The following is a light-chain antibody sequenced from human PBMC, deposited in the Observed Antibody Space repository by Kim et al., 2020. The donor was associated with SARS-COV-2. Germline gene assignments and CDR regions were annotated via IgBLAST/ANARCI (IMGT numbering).Light chain of an antibody. Sequence: GDRVTITCRASQVINNYLAWYQQKPGKAPTVLIYGASTLHSGVPSRFSGSGFGTDFTLTISSLQPEDVGTYYCQKYDSAPWTFGHGTKVDIK. V-gene: IGKV1-27*01. CDR1: QVINNY. CDR3: QKYDSAPWT. J-gene: IGKJ1*01. CDR2: GAS.